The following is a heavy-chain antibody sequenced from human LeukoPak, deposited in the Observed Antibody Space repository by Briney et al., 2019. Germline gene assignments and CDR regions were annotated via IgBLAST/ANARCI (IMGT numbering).Heavy chain of an antibody. CDR2: ISGSGGST. CDR3: AKDRLSNGDPAAY. D-gene: IGHD4-17*01. V-gene: IGHV3-23*01. CDR1: GFTFSSSA. J-gene: IGHJ4*02. Sequence: GGSLRLSCAASGFTFSSSAMSWVRQAPGKGLEWDSTISGSGGSTYYADPVKGRFTISRDNSKITLYLQMNSLRAEDTAVYYCAKDRLSNGDPAAYWGQGTLVTVSS.